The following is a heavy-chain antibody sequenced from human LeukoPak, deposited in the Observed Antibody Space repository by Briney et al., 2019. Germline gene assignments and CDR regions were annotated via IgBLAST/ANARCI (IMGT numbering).Heavy chain of an antibody. D-gene: IGHD6-13*01. J-gene: IGHJ4*02. CDR2: IYYSGST. Sequence: SETLSLTCTVSGASITNSLYYWGWIHQPPGKGLEWIGSIYYSGSTYYNPSLKSRVTISVDTSKNQFSLKLSSVTAADTAVYYCARGLGDKLYSSSWYNWGQGTLVTVSS. CDR1: GASITNSLYY. CDR3: ARGLGDKLYSSSWYN. V-gene: IGHV4-39*01.